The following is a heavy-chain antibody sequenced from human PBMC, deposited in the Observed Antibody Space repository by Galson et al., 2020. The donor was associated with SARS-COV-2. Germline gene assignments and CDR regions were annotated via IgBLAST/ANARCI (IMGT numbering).Heavy chain of an antibody. Sequence: GESLKLSCAASGFPFSRFAMTWVRQAPAKGLEWVSGISGSGGTIYYADSVKGRFTISRDESKNTLSLQMNSVRAEDTAIYYCVRAPYCGGIGSSVFVEGSVPFGGGRGTL. CDR2: ISGSGGTI. CDR1: GFPFSRFA. CDR3: VRAPYCGGIGSSVFVEGSVPFG. J-gene: IGHJ4*02. D-gene: IGHD2-21*01. V-gene: IGHV3-23*01.